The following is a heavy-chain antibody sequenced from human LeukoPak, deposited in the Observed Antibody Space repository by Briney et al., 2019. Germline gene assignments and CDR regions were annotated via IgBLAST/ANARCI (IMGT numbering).Heavy chain of an antibody. CDR3: AREGSSSWGFDP. V-gene: IGHV4-61*01. Sequence: SETLSPTCTVSGGSVSSGSYYWSWIRQPPGKGLEWIGYIYYSGSTNYNPSLKSRVTISVDTSKNQFSLKLSSVTAADTAVYYCAREGSSSWGFDPWGQGTLVTVSS. CDR2: IYYSGST. J-gene: IGHJ5*02. CDR1: GGSVSSGSYY. D-gene: IGHD6-13*01.